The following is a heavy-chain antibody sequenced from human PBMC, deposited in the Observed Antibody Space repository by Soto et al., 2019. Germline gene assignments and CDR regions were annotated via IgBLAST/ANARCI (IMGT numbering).Heavy chain of an antibody. CDR1: GDSMGSGDYY. Sequence: QVQLQESGPGLVKPSQTLSLTCTVSGDSMGSGDYYWIWIRQPPGKGLEWIGYIYYIGTTFYNPSLESRVNISIDTSKNHFSLRLTSVTAADTAVYYCSRGSTYYGFLTWGQGTLVTVSS. CDR2: IYYIGTT. J-gene: IGHJ5*02. D-gene: IGHD3-10*01. V-gene: IGHV4-30-4*01. CDR3: SRGSTYYGFLT.